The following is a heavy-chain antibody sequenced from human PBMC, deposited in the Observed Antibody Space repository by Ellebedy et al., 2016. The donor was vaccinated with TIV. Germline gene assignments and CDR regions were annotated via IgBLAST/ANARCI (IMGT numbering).Heavy chain of an antibody. Sequence: GSLRLSCAVYGGSFSGYYWSWIRQPPGKGLEWIGYIYYSGSTNYNPSLKSRVTMSVDTSKNQFSLKLSSVTAADTAVYYCARDQNDAFDIWGQGTMVTVSS. J-gene: IGHJ3*02. V-gene: IGHV4-59*12. CDR2: IYYSGST. CDR3: ARDQNDAFDI. CDR1: GGSFSGYY.